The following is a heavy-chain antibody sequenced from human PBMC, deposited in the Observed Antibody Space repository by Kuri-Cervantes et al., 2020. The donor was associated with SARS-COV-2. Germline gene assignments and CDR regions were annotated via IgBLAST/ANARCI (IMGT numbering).Heavy chain of an antibody. CDR2: MYASGGT. CDR1: GGSISSYY. J-gene: IGHJ6*03. D-gene: IGHD3-16*02. CDR3: ATVGYSYTSQGYYYYYYMDV. Sequence: LRLSCTVSGGSISSYYWSWIRQSAGKGLEWIGLMYASGGTKYNPSPKSRVTMSVDTSKNQLSLKLRSVAAADTAVYYCATVGYSYTSQGYYYYYYMDVWGKGTTVTVSS. V-gene: IGHV4-4*07.